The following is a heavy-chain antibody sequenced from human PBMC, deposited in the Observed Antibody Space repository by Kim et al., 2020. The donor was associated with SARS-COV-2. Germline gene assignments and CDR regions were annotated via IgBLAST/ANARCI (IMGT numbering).Heavy chain of an antibody. CDR3: AKEYSDYGDYGYYYYGMDV. D-gene: IGHD4-17*01. CDR1: GFTFSSYG. Sequence: GGSLRLSCAASGFTFSSYGMHWVRQAPGKGLEWVAVIWYDGSNKYYADSVKGRFTISRDNSKNTLYLQMNSLRAEDTAVYYCAKEYSDYGDYGYYYYGMDVWGQGTTVTVSS. CDR2: IWYDGSNK. V-gene: IGHV3-33*06. J-gene: IGHJ6*02.